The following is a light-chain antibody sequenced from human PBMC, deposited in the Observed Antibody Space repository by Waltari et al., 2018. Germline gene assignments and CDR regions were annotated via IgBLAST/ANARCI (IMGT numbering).Light chain of an antibody. V-gene: IGLV2-14*03. CDR3: SSYISSSTLEL. J-gene: IGLJ2*01. Sequence: QSALTQPASVSGSPGQSITISCTGTSSDVGAYNYVSWYQQHPGKAPQLIIFDVSTPPSWVSNRFSGSKSGNTASLTISGLQAEDEADYYCSSYISSSTLELFGGGTSLTVL. CDR2: DVS. CDR1: SSDVGAYNY.